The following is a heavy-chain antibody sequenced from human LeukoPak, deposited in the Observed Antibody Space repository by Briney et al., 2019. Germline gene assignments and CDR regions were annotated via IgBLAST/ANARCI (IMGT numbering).Heavy chain of an antibody. J-gene: IGHJ4*02. V-gene: IGHV1-69*05. Sequence: GASVKVSCKASGDPFGSYALSWVRQAPGQGLEWVGGIVPIFGKTTYAQKFQGRFAITTDESTSTTYMELSSLTSADTAVYYCARGQEGIMWFFDNWGQGTLVTVSS. CDR2: IVPIFGKT. D-gene: IGHD2-21*01. CDR1: GDPFGSYA. CDR3: ARGQEGIMWFFDN.